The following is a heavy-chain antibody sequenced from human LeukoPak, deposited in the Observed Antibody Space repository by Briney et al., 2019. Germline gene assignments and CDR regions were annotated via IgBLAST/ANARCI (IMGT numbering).Heavy chain of an antibody. Sequence: ASVKVSCKASGYTFTGYYMHWVRQAPGQGLEWMGWINPNSGGTNYAQKFQGRVTMTRDTSISTAYMELRSLRSDDTAVYYCARDQGYYYYGMDVWGQGTTVTVSS. V-gene: IGHV1-2*02. CDR1: GYTFTGYY. CDR3: ARDQGYYYYGMDV. CDR2: INPNSGGT. J-gene: IGHJ6*02.